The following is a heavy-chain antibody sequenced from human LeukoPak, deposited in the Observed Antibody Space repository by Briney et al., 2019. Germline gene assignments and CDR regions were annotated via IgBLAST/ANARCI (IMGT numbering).Heavy chain of an antibody. J-gene: IGHJ4*02. CDR3: ARHESIIVVVAARGFDY. D-gene: IGHD2-15*01. V-gene: IGHV4-39*01. Sequence: PSETRSLTCTVSDGSISSSSCYWGWIRQPPGKGLEWIGSIYYSGSTSYNPSLKSRVTISVDTSKNQFSLKLSSVTAADTAVYYCARHESIIVVVAARGFDYWGQGTLVTVSS. CDR1: DGSISSSSCY. CDR2: IYYSGST.